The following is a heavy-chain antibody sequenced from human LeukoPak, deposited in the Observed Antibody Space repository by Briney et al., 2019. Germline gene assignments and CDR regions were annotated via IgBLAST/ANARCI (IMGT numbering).Heavy chain of an antibody. CDR1: GCSFTSYW. D-gene: IGHD5-12*01. J-gene: IGHJ6*03. Sequence: GESLKISCKGSGCSFTSYWISWVRQMPGKGLEWMGIIYPGDSDTRYSPSFQGQVTISADKSISTAYLQWSSLKASDTAMYYCARRAGGYGEMIYYYYYYMDVWGKGTTVTVSS. V-gene: IGHV5-51*01. CDR3: ARRAGGYGEMIYYYYYYMDV. CDR2: IYPGDSDT.